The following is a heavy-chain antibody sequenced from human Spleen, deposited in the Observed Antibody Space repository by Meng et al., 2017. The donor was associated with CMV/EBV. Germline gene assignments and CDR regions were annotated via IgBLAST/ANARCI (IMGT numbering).Heavy chain of an antibody. CDR1: GGSISSSSYY. CDR3: ARVTDIVVVTVGGNWFDP. CDR2: IYYSGST. Sequence: RLELQEAGPGSVKPSGALSFTCTVSGGSISSSSYYWGWIRQPPGKGLEWIGSIYYSGSTYYNPSLKSRVTISVDTSKNQFSLKLSSVTAADTAVYYCARVTDIVVVTVGGNWFDPWGQGTLVTVSS. V-gene: IGHV4-39*06. J-gene: IGHJ5*02. D-gene: IGHD2-21*02.